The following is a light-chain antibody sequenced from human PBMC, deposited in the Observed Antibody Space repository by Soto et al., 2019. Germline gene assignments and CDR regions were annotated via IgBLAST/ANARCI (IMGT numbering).Light chain of an antibody. V-gene: IGLV1-47*01. CDR3: AACDDSLNGVV. CDR2: RNN. CDR1: SSNIGSNY. Sequence: QLVLTQPPSASGTPGQRVTISCSGSSSNIGSNYVYWYQQLPGTAPKLLIYRNNQRPSGVPDRFSGSKSGTSASLAISGLRSEDEADYYCAACDDSLNGVVFGGGTKLTVL. J-gene: IGLJ2*01.